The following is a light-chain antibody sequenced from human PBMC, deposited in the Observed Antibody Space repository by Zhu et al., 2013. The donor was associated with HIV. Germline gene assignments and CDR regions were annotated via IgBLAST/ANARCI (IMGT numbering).Light chain of an antibody. CDR2: DAS. CDR3: QQRSNWPLALT. Sequence: DIVLTQSPGTLSLSPGERATLSCRASQSVGNNFLAWYQHKPGQAPRLLIYDASNRATGIPARFSGSGSGTDFTLTISSLEPEDFAVYYCQQRSNWPLALTFGGGTKVEIK. J-gene: IGKJ4*01. V-gene: IGKV3-11*01. CDR1: QSVGNN.